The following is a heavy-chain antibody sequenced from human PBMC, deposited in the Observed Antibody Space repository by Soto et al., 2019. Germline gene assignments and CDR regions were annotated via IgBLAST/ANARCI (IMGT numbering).Heavy chain of an antibody. J-gene: IGHJ6*02. V-gene: IGHV1-69*13. CDR2: IIPIFGTA. D-gene: IGHD3-9*01. CDR1: GGTFSSYA. Sequence: SVKVSCKASGGTFSSYAISWVRQSPGQGLEWMGGIIPIFGTANYAQKFQGRVTITADESTSTAYMELSSLRSEDTAVYYCAREGGTVYDILTGERYHYYGMDVWGQGTTVTVSS. CDR3: AREGGTVYDILTGERYHYYGMDV.